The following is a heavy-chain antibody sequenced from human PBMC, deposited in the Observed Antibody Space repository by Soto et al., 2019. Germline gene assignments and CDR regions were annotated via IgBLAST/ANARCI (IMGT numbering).Heavy chain of an antibody. V-gene: IGHV4-34*01. CDR2: IKHSGTT. J-gene: IGHJ4*02. D-gene: IGHD4-17*01. Sequence: SETLSLTCAVYGGSFSDYYWTWIRQPPGKGLEWIGEIKHSGTTTYNPSLKSRVTMSVDTSKNQFSLNLTSVTAADTAIYYCARGGRLRSPFGYWGQGILVTVSS. CDR3: ARGGRLRSPFGY. CDR1: GGSFSDYY.